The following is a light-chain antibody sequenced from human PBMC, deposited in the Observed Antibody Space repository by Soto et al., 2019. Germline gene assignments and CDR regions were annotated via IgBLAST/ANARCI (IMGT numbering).Light chain of an antibody. CDR3: QQYYSTPWT. Sequence: DIVMTQSPDSLAVSLGERATINCKSSQSVLYSSNNKNYLAWYQQKQGQPPKVLIYWASTRESGVPDRFSGSGSGTDFTLTISSLQAEDGAVYYCQQYYSTPWTFGQGTKVEIK. J-gene: IGKJ1*01. CDR1: QSVLYSSNNKNY. CDR2: WAS. V-gene: IGKV4-1*01.